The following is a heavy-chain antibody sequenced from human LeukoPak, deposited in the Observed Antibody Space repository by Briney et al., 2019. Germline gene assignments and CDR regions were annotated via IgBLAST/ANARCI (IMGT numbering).Heavy chain of an antibody. CDR1: GGTFSSYA. Sequence: ASVKVSCKASGGTFSSYAISWVRQAPGQGLEWMGGIIPIFGTANYAQKFQGRVTITADESTSTAYMELSSLRSEDTAVYYCARSDGLVVGATTLPDYWGQGTLVTVSS. J-gene: IGHJ4*02. CDR3: ARSDGLVVGATTLPDY. V-gene: IGHV1-69*13. CDR2: IIPIFGTA. D-gene: IGHD1-26*01.